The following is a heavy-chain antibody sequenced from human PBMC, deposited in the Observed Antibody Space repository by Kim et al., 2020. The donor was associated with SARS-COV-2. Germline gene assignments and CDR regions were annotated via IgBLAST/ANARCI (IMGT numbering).Heavy chain of an antibody. CDR2: INNGGDTT. V-gene: IGHV3-11*01. J-gene: IGHJ4*02. CDR1: GFTFSDYY. CDR3: ARVNGWFRYESFLTLHFDF. Sequence: GGSLRLSCAASGFTFSDYYMTWIRQSPGKGLEWISYINNGGDTTYYTDSVRGRFTISRDNTKNSLYLQMNSLTVEDTAIFYCARVNGWFRYESFLTLHFDFWGQGILVTVSS. D-gene: IGHD3-10*01.